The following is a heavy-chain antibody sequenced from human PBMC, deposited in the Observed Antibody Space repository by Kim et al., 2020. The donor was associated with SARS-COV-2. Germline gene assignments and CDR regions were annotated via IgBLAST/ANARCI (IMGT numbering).Heavy chain of an antibody. CDR2: ISSSSSNI. CDR3: ARDGAHTAMVMCPVHYGRDV. J-gene: IGHJ6*02. Sequence: GGSLRLSCAASGFTFSSYSMNWVRQAPGKGLEWVSSISSSSSNIYYADSVKGRFTISRDNAKNTLYLQMNSLRAEDTAVYYCARDGAHTAMVMCPVHYGRDVWGRGTTVPVSS. D-gene: IGHD5-18*01. CDR1: GFTFSSYS. V-gene: IGHV3-21*01.